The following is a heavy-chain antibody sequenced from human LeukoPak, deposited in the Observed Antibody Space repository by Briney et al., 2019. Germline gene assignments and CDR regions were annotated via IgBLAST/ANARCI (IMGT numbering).Heavy chain of an antibody. Sequence: SETLSLTCTVSGYSISSGYYWGWIRQPPGKGPEWIGSIYHSGSTYYNPSLKSRVTISVDTSKNQFSLKLSSVTAADTAVYYCAREGIVGATIDYWGQGTLVTVSS. CDR2: IYHSGST. V-gene: IGHV4-38-2*02. D-gene: IGHD1-26*01. J-gene: IGHJ4*02. CDR1: GYSISSGYY. CDR3: AREGIVGATIDY.